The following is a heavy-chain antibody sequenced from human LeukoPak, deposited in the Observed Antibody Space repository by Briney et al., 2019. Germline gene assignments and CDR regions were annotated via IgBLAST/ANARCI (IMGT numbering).Heavy chain of an antibody. Sequence: PGGSLRLSCAASGFTFSSHWMSWVRQAPGKGLEWVANIKQDGSEKYYVDSVKGRFTISRDNAKNSLYLQMNSLRAEDTAVYYCARHTPLGPVRPFDVVVVPAAGYWGQGTLVTVSS. V-gene: IGHV3-7*01. CDR2: IKQDGSEK. CDR3: ARHTPLGPVRPFDVVVVPAAGY. D-gene: IGHD2-2*01. J-gene: IGHJ4*02. CDR1: GFTFSSHW.